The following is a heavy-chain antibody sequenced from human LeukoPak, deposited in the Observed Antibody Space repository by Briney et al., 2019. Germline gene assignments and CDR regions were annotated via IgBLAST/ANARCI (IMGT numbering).Heavy chain of an antibody. CDR3: AKWVGETTSYWYFDL. Sequence: GGSLRLSCAASEFTFSNYTMSWVRQPPGKGLEWVSAISSTGGSTYYADSVTGRFTISRDNSKNTLYLQMNSLRAEDTAVYYCAKWVGETTSYWYFDLWGRGTLVSVSS. J-gene: IGHJ2*01. CDR2: ISSTGGST. CDR1: EFTFSNYT. D-gene: IGHD4-17*01. V-gene: IGHV3-23*01.